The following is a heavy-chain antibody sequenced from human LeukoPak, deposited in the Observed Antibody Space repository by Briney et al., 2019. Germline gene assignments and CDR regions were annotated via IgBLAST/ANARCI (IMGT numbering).Heavy chain of an antibody. V-gene: IGHV1-69*01. CDR2: IIPIFGTA. D-gene: IGHD5-18*01. Sequence: SVKVSCKASGGTFSSYAISWVRQAPGQGLEWMGGIIPIFGTANYAQRFQGRVTITADESTSTGYMELSSLRSEDTAVYYCASKRGYSYGLDYWGQGTLVTVSS. CDR3: ASKRGYSYGLDY. J-gene: IGHJ4*02. CDR1: GGTFSSYA.